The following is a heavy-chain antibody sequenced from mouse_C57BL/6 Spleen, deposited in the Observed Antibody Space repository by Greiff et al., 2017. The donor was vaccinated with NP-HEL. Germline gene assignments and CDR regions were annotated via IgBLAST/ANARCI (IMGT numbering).Heavy chain of an antibody. CDR2: IYPGDGDT. D-gene: IGHD2-5*01. V-gene: IGHV1-82*01. Sequence: QVQLKESGPELVKPGASVKISCKASGYAFSSSWMNWVKQRPGKGLEWIGRIYPGDGDTNYNGKFKGKATLTADKSSSTAYMQLSSLTSEDAAVYCCARDSNYLDYWGQGTTLTVSS. J-gene: IGHJ2*01. CDR3: ARDSNYLDY. CDR1: GYAFSSSW.